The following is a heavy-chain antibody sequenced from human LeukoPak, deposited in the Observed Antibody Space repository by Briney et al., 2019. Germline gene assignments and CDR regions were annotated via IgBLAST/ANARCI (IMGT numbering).Heavy chain of an antibody. V-gene: IGHV1-2*02. D-gene: IGHD6-19*01. CDR1: GYTFTRYY. J-gene: IGHJ4*02. Sequence: ASVKVSCKASGYTFTRYYMHWVRHAPGQGLEWMGWINPNSGGTNYAQKFQGRVTMTRDTSISTAYMELSRLRSDDTAVYYCARVLYSSGWPYFDYGGQGTLVTVSS. CDR3: ARVLYSSGWPYFDY. CDR2: INPNSGGT.